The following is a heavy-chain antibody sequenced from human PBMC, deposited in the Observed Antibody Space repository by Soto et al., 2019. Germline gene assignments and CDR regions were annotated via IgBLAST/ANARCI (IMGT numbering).Heavy chain of an antibody. V-gene: IGHV5-51*01. J-gene: IGHJ4*02. CDR3: ARGGVTVRTFDY. Sequence: GESLKISCKCSGYTFTNYWIGWVRQMPGKGLELMGIIYLGDSDTRYSPSFQGQVTISADKSISTAYLQWSSLQASDTAMYYCARGGVTVRTFDYWGQGTLVTVSS. CDR2: IYLGDSDT. CDR1: GYTFTNYW. D-gene: IGHD3-3*01.